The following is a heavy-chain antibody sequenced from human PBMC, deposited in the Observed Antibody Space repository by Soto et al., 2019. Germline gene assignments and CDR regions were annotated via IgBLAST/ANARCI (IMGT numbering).Heavy chain of an antibody. D-gene: IGHD6-13*01. CDR1: GFTFSSYG. V-gene: IGHV3-30*18. CDR2: ISYDGSNK. J-gene: IGHJ6*02. Sequence: GGSLRLSCAASGFTFSSYGIHWVRQAPGKGLEWVAVISYDGSNKYYADSVKGRFTISRDNSKNTLYLQMNSLRAEDTAVYYCAKSITTYSSSWYSYYGMDVWGQGTTVTVS. CDR3: AKSITTYSSSWYSYYGMDV.